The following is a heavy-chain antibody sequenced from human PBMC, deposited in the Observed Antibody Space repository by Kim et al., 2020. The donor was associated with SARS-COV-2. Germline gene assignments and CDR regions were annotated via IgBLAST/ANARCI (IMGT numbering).Heavy chain of an antibody. D-gene: IGHD3-10*01. V-gene: IGHV3-30*18. CDR1: GFTFSSYG. CDR3: AKDHIWFGESPYYYGMDV. J-gene: IGHJ6*02. Sequence: GGSLRLSCAASGFTFSSYGMHWVRQAPGKGLEWVAVISYDGSNKYYADSVKGRFTISRDNSKNTLYLQMNSLRAEDTAVYYCAKDHIWFGESPYYYGMDVWGQGTTVTVSS. CDR2: ISYDGSNK.